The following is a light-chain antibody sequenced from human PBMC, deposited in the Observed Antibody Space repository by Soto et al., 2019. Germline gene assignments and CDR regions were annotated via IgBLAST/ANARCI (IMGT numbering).Light chain of an antibody. CDR2: SNN. J-gene: IGLJ2*01. CDR1: SSNIGSNT. V-gene: IGLV1-44*01. CDR3: AAWDDSLNGDVV. Sequence: QSVLTQPPSASGTPGQRVTISCSGSSSNIGSNTVNWYQQLPGTAPKLLIYSNNQRPSGVPDRFSGSKSGTSASLAISGLQSEDAADYYCAAWDDSLNGDVVFGGGTKVTVL.